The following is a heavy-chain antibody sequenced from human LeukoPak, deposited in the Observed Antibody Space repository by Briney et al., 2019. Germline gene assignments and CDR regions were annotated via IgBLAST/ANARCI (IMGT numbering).Heavy chain of an antibody. Sequence: ASVTVSFKASGYTFTDYYMHWVRQAPGQGREWMGWINPNSGGTNFSQKLQGRVAMTRDTSISTAYLELGSLRSDDTAVYFCARARWQLVPYFDSWGQGTLVTVSS. V-gene: IGHV1-2*02. D-gene: IGHD6-6*01. CDR3: ARARWQLVPYFDS. J-gene: IGHJ4*02. CDR2: INPNSGGT. CDR1: GYTFTDYY.